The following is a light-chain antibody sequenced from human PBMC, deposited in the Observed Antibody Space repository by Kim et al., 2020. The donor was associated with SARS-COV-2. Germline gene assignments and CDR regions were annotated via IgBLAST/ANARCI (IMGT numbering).Light chain of an antibody. Sequence: GQPITNACTGPGSDVGAYNYVSWYQHHPGKAPKLMIFDVNTRPSGLSHRFSGSKSGNTASLTISGLQAEDEADYYCSSYATTRSYVFGTGTKVTVL. J-gene: IGLJ1*01. V-gene: IGLV2-14*03. CDR3: SSYATTRSYV. CDR1: GSDVGAYNY. CDR2: DVN.